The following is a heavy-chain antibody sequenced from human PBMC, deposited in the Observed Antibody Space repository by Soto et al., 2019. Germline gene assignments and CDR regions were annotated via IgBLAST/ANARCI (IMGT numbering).Heavy chain of an antibody. CDR2: MNPNSGKT. CDR3: ARGIKYGAYSRWFDP. CDR1: GYAFTSYE. D-gene: IGHD4-17*01. J-gene: IGHJ5*02. V-gene: IGHV1-8*01. Sequence: ASVKVSCKASGYAFTSYEINWVRQATGQGLEYLGWMNPNSGKTAYAQKFQGRVTMTWDTSITTAYMELSSLRSEDTAVYFCARGIKYGAYSRWFDPWGQGTLVTVSS.